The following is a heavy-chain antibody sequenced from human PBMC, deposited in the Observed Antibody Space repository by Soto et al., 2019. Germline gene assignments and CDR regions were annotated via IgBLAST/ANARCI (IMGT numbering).Heavy chain of an antibody. J-gene: IGHJ4*02. D-gene: IGHD2-15*01. CDR1: GFTFNNYY. CDR3: GRGFGGTH. V-gene: IGHV3-7*05. CDR2: IKQDGSAK. Sequence: EVQLVESGGGLVQPGGSLRLSCAASGFTFNNYYMVWVRQAPGRGLEWVANIKQDGSAKYYVDSVKGRFTISRDNAKSSLYLQINGMRAEDTATYYCGRGFGGTHWGQGSLVTVSS.